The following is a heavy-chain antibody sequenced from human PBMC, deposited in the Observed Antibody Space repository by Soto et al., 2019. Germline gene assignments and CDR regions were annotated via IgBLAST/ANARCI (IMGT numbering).Heavy chain of an antibody. Sequence: SVKVSCKASGGTFSSYTISWVRQAPGQGLEWMGRINPILGIANYAQKFQGRVTITRDKSTSTAYMELSSLRSEDTAVYYCASTGSGTLGYWGQGTLVTVSS. CDR1: GGTFSSYT. V-gene: IGHV1-69*02. CDR3: ASTGSGTLGY. CDR2: INPILGIA. J-gene: IGHJ4*02. D-gene: IGHD3-10*01.